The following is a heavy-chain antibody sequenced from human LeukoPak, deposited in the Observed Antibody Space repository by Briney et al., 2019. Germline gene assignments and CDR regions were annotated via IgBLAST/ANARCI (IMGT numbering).Heavy chain of an antibody. CDR1: GGTFSSYA. V-gene: IGHV1-69*05. CDR2: IIPIFGTA. D-gene: IGHD6-13*01. CDR3: ARRSEFISLFDHTGSSPPYDDGMDV. J-gene: IGHJ6*02. Sequence: GASVKVSCKASGGTFSSYAISWVRQAPGQGLEWMGGIIPIFGTADYAQKFQGRVTITRDTSASTAYMELSSLRSEDTAVYYCARRSEFISLFDHTGSSPPYDDGMDVWGQGTTVTVSS.